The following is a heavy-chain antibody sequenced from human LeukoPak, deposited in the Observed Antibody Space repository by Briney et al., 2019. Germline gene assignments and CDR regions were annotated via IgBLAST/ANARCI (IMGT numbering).Heavy chain of an antibody. Sequence: SVKVSCKASGGTFSSYAISWVRQAPGQGLEWMGGIIPIFGTANYAQKFHGRVTITADESTSTAYMELSSLRSEDTAVYYCAGLQRWLQYRSFDYWGQGTLVTVSS. D-gene: IGHD5-24*01. CDR3: AGLQRWLQYRSFDY. CDR1: GGTFSSYA. V-gene: IGHV1-69*13. J-gene: IGHJ4*02. CDR2: IIPIFGTA.